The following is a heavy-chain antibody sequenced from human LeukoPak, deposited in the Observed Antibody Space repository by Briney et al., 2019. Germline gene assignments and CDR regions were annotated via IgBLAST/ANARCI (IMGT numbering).Heavy chain of an antibody. Sequence: TWETLSLTCTVSGGSISSDYWSWIRQPPGKGLEWIGYILYSGNTNYNPSLKSRVTISVDTSKNQFSLKLSSVTAADTAVYYCARVSGRYCSSTSCREIVKFDYWGQGTLVTVSS. J-gene: IGHJ4*02. D-gene: IGHD2-2*01. V-gene: IGHV4-59*01. CDR1: GGSISSDY. CDR3: ARVSGRYCSSTSCREIVKFDY. CDR2: ILYSGNT.